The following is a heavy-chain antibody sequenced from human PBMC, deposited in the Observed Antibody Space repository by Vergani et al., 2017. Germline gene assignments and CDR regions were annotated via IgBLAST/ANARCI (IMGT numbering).Heavy chain of an antibody. Sequence: QVQLVQSGAEVKKPGASVEVSCKASGYTFTDYFMHWVRQAPGQGLEWMGWINPNSGSTNYAQKFQGRVTMTRDTSIRTAYMELSNLRSDDTAVYYCAXVGTISNRDYFDYWGQGTLVTVSS. CDR1: GYTFTDYF. J-gene: IGHJ4*02. CDR2: INPNSGST. V-gene: IGHV1-2*02. CDR3: AXVGTISNRDYFDY. D-gene: IGHD1-14*01.